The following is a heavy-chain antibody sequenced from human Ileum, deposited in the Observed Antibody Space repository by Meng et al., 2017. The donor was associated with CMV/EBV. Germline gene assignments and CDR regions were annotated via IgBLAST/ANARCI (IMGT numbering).Heavy chain of an antibody. CDR1: GYSFTSYY. Sequence: CKTSGYSFTSYYIHWVRQAPGQGLDYVGMINPNAGNTNYAQMFQGRVTMTRDTSTSTVYMELSSLRSEDTAVYYCARELHGTHYFDYWGQGTLVTVSS. CDR3: ARELHGTHYFDY. J-gene: IGHJ4*02. D-gene: IGHD4-11*01. V-gene: IGHV1-46*01. CDR2: INPNAGNT.